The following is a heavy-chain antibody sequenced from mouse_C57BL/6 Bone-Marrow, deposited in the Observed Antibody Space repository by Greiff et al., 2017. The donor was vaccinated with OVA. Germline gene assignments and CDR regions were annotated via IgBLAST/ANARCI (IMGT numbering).Heavy chain of an antibody. CDR3: ARTNQYYFDY. CDR2: IYPSDSET. Sequence: VQLQQPGAELVRPGSSVKLSCKASGYTFTSYWMDLVKQRPGQGLEWIGNIYPSDSETHYNQKFKDKATLTVDKSSSTAYMQLSSLTSEDSAVYYCARTNQYYFDYWGQGTTLTVSS. D-gene: IGHD6-1*01. J-gene: IGHJ2*01. CDR1: GYTFTSYW. V-gene: IGHV1-61*01.